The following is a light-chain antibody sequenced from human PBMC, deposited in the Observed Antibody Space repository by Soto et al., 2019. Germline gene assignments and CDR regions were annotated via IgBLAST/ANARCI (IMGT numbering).Light chain of an antibody. J-gene: IGKJ1*01. V-gene: IGKV1-5*03. CDR2: KAS. CDR3: QHYNSYSEA. CDR1: QTISSW. Sequence: DIQMTKSNYTLSASLGDRFTITCLASQTISSWLAWYQQKPGKAPKLLIYKASTLKSGVPSRFSGSGSGTEFTLTISSLQPDDFATYYCQHYNSYSEAFGQGTKVDI.